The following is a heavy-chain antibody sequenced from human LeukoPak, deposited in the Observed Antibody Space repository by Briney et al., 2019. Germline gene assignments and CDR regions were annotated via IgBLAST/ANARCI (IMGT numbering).Heavy chain of an antibody. D-gene: IGHD1-26*01. J-gene: IGHJ6*02. V-gene: IGHV3-13*01. Sequence: VRHATGXGLEWVSAIETVGNTYYSGSVEGRFTISRDDVKNSLYLHMNSLRDGDTAVYYCIRIRTREHQYGMDVWGQGT. CDR3: IRIRTREHQYGMDV. CDR2: IETVGNT.